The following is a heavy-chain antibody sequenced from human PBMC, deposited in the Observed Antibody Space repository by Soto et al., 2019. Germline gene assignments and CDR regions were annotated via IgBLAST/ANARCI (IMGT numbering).Heavy chain of an antibody. J-gene: IGHJ4*02. V-gene: IGHV4-59*08. CDR3: ASSELRYFDPYYFDY. CDR2: IYYSGST. Sequence: SETLSLTCAVYGGSFSGYYWSWIRQPPGKGLEWIGYIYYSGSTNYNPSLKSRVTISVDTSKNQFSLKLSSVTAADTAVYYCASSELRYFDPYYFDYWGQGTLVTVSS. D-gene: IGHD3-9*01. CDR1: GGSFSGYY.